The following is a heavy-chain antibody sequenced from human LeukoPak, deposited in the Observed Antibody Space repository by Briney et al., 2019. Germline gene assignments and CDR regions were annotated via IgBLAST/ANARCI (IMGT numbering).Heavy chain of an antibody. Sequence: PGGSLRLSCAASGFTVSSNYMSWVRQAPGKGLEWVSVIYSGGSTYYADSVKGRFTISRHNSKNTLYLQMNSLRAEDAAVYYCASGYSSSWYSYWGQGTLVTVSS. CDR1: GFTVSSNY. V-gene: IGHV3-53*04. CDR2: IYSGGST. CDR3: ASGYSSSWYSY. D-gene: IGHD6-13*01. J-gene: IGHJ4*02.